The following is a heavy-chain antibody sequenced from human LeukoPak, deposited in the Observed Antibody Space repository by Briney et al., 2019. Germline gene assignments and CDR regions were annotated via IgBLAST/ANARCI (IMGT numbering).Heavy chain of an antibody. V-gene: IGHV3-30*01. CDR1: GFTFSSYA. CDR3: ARVDYDYGVEY. CDR2: ISYDGSNK. Sequence: GGSLRLSCAASGFTFSSYAMHWVRQAPGKGLEWVAVISYDGSNKYYADSVKGRFTISRDNSKNTLYLQMNSLRAEDTAVYYCARVDYDYGVEYWGQGTLVTVSS. D-gene: IGHD4-17*01. J-gene: IGHJ4*02.